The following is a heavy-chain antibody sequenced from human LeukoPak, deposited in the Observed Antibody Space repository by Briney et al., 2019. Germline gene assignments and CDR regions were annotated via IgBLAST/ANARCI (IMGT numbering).Heavy chain of an antibody. CDR3: ARAPYYYDSSGYYFED. J-gene: IGHJ4*02. CDR2: INTGGGT. V-gene: IGHV3-66*01. CDR1: GFTVSSNY. D-gene: IGHD3-22*01. Sequence: GGSLRLSCAVSGFTVSSNYMSWVRQAPGKGLEWVSVINTGGGTDYADSVKGRFTISRDKSKNTLSLLMKSLRAEDTAVYYCARAPYYYDSSGYYFEDWGQGTLVTVSS.